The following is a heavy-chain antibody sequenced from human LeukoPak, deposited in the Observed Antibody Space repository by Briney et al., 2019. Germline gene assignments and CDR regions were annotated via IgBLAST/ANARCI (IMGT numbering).Heavy chain of an antibody. D-gene: IGHD5-18*01. V-gene: IGHV3-13*01. CDR3: VREARGYHYTYFDY. J-gene: IGHJ4*02. Sequence: GGSLRLSCTASGFTLGSHGMHWVRQTTGEGLQWVAAIASGFHTFYAGSVKGRFTVSREDAKKSLYLQMNSLRAGDTAVYYCVREARGYHYTYFDYWGQGTLVTASS. CDR1: GFTLGSHG. CDR2: IASGFHT.